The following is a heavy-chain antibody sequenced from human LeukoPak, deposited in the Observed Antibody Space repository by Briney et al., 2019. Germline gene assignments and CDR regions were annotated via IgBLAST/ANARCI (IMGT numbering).Heavy chain of an antibody. CDR2: ISASGGST. CDR1: GFTFSSYA. CDR3: AKMTEGRGKNPYLDY. J-gene: IGHJ4*02. Sequence: PGGSLRLSCAASGFTFSSYAMRWVRQAPGKGLEWVSAISASGGSTHYAAVVKGPLNISRDQSKHTLFVQMNRLRAEDKAVYYRAKMTEGRGKNPYLDYWGQGTLVAVSS. V-gene: IGHV3-23*01. D-gene: IGHD2-21*02.